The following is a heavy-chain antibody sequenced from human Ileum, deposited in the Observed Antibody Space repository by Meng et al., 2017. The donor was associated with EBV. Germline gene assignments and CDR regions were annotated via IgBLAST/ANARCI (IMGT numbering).Heavy chain of an antibody. Sequence: QGALTESGPGLVRASGTLSLTCAVAGGSISSSNGWSWVRQPPGKGLEWIGEIYHSGSTNYNPSLKSRVTMSVDKSKNQFSLNLSSVTAADTAVYYCARVGQWLPIDYWGQGTLVMSPQ. CDR1: GGSISSSNG. D-gene: IGHD6-19*01. J-gene: IGHJ4*02. CDR2: IYHSGST. V-gene: IGHV4-4*02. CDR3: ARVGQWLPIDY.